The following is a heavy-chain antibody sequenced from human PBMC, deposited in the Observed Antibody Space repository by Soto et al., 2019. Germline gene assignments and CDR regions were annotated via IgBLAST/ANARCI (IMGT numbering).Heavy chain of an antibody. J-gene: IGHJ3*02. CDR2: IYYSGST. CDR3: ARAPPLKYTYGLRGAFDI. Sequence: ASETLSPTCTVSGGPTSRGGYYWSWVRQPPGKGLEWIGYIYYSGSTYYNPSLKSRVTISVDTSKNQFSLKLSSVTAADTAVYYCARAPPLKYTYGLRGAFDIWGQGTMVTVSS. CDR1: GGPTSRGGYY. V-gene: IGHV4-30-4*01. D-gene: IGHD5-18*01.